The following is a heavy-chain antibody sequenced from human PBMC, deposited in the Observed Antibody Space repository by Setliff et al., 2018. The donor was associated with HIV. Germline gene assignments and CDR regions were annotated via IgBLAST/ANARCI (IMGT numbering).Heavy chain of an antibody. CDR1: GGSISSSSYY. CDR2: IYYSGST. D-gene: IGHD2-2*01. CDR3: ARHNPASVPASSPDY. Sequence: SETLSLTCTVSGGSISSSSYYWGWVRQPPGKGLEWIGTIYYSGSTYYNPSLRSRVTISVDTSRNQFSLRLSSGTAADTAFYYCARHNPASVPASSPDYWGQGTLVTVS. V-gene: IGHV4-39*01. J-gene: IGHJ4*02.